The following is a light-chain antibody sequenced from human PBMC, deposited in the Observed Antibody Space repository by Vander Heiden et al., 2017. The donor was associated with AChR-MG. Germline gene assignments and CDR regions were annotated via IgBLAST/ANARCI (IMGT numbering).Light chain of an antibody. CDR2: QDN. CDR1: KLEDKY. V-gene: IGLV3-1*01. J-gene: IGLJ2*01. Sequence: SYELTQPPSVSVSPGQTASVTCSGRKLEDKYVSWYQQKPGQSPVLVIYQDNNRPSGIPERFSGSNSGDTATLTISGAQALDEADYYCQSWDSTTAVIGGGTKLTVL. CDR3: QSWDSTTAV.